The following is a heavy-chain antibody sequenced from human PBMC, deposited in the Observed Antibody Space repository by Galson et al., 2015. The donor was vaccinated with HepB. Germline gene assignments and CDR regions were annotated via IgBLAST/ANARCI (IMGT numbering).Heavy chain of an antibody. J-gene: IGHJ3*02. D-gene: IGHD3-22*01. CDR3: ARRKTYYYDSSGYPHDAFDI. CDR2: IIPIFGTA. Sequence: SVKVSCKASGGTFSSYAISWVRQAPGQGLEWMGGIIPIFGTANYAQKFQGRVTITADESTSTAYMELSSLRSEDTAVYYCARRKTYYYDSSGYPHDAFDIWGQGTMVTVSS. V-gene: IGHV1-69*13. CDR1: GGTFSSYA.